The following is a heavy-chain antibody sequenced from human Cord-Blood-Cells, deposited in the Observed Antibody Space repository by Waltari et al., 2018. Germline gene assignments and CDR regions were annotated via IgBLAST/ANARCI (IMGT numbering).Heavy chain of an antibody. J-gene: IGHJ2*01. CDR1: GGSFSGYY. CDR3: ARDGSWYWYFDL. D-gene: IGHD6-13*01. Sequence: QVQLQQWGAGLLKPSETLSLTCAGYGGSFSGYYWSWTRQPPGKGLEWIGEINHSGSTNYNPSLKSRVTMSVDTSKNQFSLKLSSVTAADTAVYYCARDGSWYWYFDLWGRGTLVTVSS. V-gene: IGHV4-34*01. CDR2: INHSGST.